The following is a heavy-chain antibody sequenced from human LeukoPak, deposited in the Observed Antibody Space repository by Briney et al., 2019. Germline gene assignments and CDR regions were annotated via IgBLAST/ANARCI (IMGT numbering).Heavy chain of an antibody. CDR1: GFSFSSYE. Sequence: PGGSLRLSCAASGFSFSSYEMNWVRQAPGKGRECVSYIGSTTNSIYYADSVKGRFTISRDNAKKSLHLQMNSLRAEDTAVYYCARDEYSGLYYYMDVWGKGTTVTVSS. V-gene: IGHV3-48*03. CDR2: IGSTTNSI. CDR3: ARDEYSGLYYYMDV. D-gene: IGHD5-12*01. J-gene: IGHJ6*03.